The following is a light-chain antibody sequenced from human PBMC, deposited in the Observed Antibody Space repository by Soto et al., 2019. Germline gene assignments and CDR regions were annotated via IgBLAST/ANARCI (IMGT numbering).Light chain of an antibody. J-gene: IGKJ1*01. Sequence: EIVWPQSVATRSLSPGESAPPYGRASQSVSSSYLAWYQQKPGQAPRLLIYGASTRATGITDRFSGSGSGTEFILTISSLQSEDFAVYYCQEYNTWPWTGGNGTQGDLK. CDR2: GAS. CDR3: QEYNTWPWT. CDR1: QSVSSSY. V-gene: IGKV3-15*01.